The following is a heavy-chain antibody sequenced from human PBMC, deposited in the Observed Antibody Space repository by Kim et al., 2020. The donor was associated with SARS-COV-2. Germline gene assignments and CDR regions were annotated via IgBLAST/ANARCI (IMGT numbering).Heavy chain of an antibody. V-gene: IGHV3-30*02. Sequence: DSVKGRFTISRDNSKNTLYLQMNSLRAEDTAVYYCAKGVLVGFGELSVDYWGQGTLVTVSS. J-gene: IGHJ4*02. CDR3: AKGVLVGFGELSVDY. D-gene: IGHD3-10*01.